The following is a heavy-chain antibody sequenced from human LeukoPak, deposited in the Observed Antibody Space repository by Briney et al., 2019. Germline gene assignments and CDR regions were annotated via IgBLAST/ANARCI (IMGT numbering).Heavy chain of an antibody. D-gene: IGHD3-3*01. Sequence: GGSLRLSCAASGFTFSSYSMNWVRQAPGKGLEWVSSISSSSSYIYYADSVKGRFTISRDNAKNSLYLQMNSLRAEDTAVYYCPRDRPYDFWSGYNLGDFDYWGQGTLVTVSS. CDR3: PRDRPYDFWSGYNLGDFDY. CDR2: ISSSSSYI. V-gene: IGHV3-21*01. CDR1: GFTFSSYS. J-gene: IGHJ4*02.